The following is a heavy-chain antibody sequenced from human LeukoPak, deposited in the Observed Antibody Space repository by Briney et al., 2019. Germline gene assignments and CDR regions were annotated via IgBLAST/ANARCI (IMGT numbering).Heavy chain of an antibody. Sequence: SETLSLTCTVSGGSISSSSYYWGWIRQPPGKGLEWIGSIYYSGSTYYNPSLKSRVTISVDTSKNQFSLKLSSVTAADTAVYYCARHNVGGYYYYGMDVWGQGTTVTVSS. CDR3: ARHNVGGYYYYGMDV. CDR2: IYYSGST. CDR1: GGSISSSSYY. J-gene: IGHJ6*02. D-gene: IGHD3-16*01. V-gene: IGHV4-39*01.